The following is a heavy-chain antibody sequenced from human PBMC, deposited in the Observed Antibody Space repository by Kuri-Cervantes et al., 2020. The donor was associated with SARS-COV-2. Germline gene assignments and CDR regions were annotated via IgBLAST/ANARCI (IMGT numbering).Heavy chain of an antibody. D-gene: IGHD3-3*01. Sequence: GESLKISCSGSGFVFADYAMTWVRQSPGKGLEWVGSIRTRASGATTDYAAAVKGRFTLSRDDSRGVASLQKSSLKTDDTAVYYCTTNKWSKFGFWNTYYTSYYFDNWGPGTQVTVSS. J-gene: IGHJ4*02. CDR3: TTNKWSKFGFWNTYYTSYYFDN. V-gene: IGHV3-49*04. CDR2: IRTRASGATT. CDR1: GFVFADYA.